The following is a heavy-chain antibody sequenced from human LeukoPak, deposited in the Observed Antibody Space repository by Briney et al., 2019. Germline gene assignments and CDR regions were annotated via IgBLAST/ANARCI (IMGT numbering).Heavy chain of an antibody. CDR2: IYYSGST. J-gene: IGHJ3*02. V-gene: IGHV4-30-4*01. CDR1: GGSISSGDYY. Sequence: SSETLSLTCTVSGGSISSGDYYWSWIRQPPGKGLEWIGYIYYSGSTYYNPSLKSRVTISVDTSKNQFSLKLSSVTAADTAVYHCARDVPPSYYYDSSGYVKDAFDIWGQGTMVTVSS. D-gene: IGHD3-22*01. CDR3: ARDVPPSYYYDSSGYVKDAFDI.